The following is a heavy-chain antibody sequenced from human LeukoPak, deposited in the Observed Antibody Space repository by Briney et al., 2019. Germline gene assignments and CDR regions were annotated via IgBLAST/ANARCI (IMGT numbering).Heavy chain of an antibody. CDR1: DESFSGYY. CDR3: ARGNRPYGEHEAFDI. D-gene: IGHD3-10*01. Sequence: SETLSLTCAVYDESFSGYYCSWIRQPPRKGLEWIGEIDHSGSTNYNPSLQSRVTISVGTSKNQFSLKVSSVSAADTAVYYCARGNRPYGEHEAFDIWGHGTTVTVSP. CDR2: IDHSGST. V-gene: IGHV4-34*01. J-gene: IGHJ3*02.